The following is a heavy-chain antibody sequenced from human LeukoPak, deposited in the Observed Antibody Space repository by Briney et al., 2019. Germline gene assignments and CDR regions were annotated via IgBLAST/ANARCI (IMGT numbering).Heavy chain of an antibody. Sequence: GGSLRVSCAASGFAVSRYGMHWVRQAPGKGLEWVASIWDDGSNIHYADSVKGRFTISRDNSKKTLYLQMNSLRVEDTAVIYCARQTDSGAFDSWGQGTLVTVSS. CDR2: IWDDGSNI. J-gene: IGHJ4*02. CDR1: GFAVSRYG. V-gene: IGHV3-33*01. D-gene: IGHD2-15*01. CDR3: ARQTDSGAFDS.